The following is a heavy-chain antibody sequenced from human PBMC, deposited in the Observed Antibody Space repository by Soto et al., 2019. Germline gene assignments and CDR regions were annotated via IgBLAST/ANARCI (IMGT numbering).Heavy chain of an antibody. V-gene: IGHV4-39*01. D-gene: IGHD2-21*02. Sequence: PSETLSLTCTVSGDSITRSSFCWGWIRQPPGKGLEWIGTICYSGRTYYNPSLQSRVTMSVDTSTNQFSLKLSSVTAADTGVSYCARLDGDSAAYYYGMDGWGRGTTGTVSS. CDR3: ARLDGDSAAYYYGMDG. J-gene: IGHJ6*02. CDR1: GDSITRSSFC. CDR2: ICYSGRT.